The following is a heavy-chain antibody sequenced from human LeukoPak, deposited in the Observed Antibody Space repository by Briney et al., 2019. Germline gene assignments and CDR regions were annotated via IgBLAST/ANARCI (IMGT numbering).Heavy chain of an antibody. V-gene: IGHV3-23*01. CDR1: GLPHHLNA. CDR3: AKARDSIVGTTTPTRLATLDI. D-gene: IGHD1-26*01. J-gene: IGHJ3*02. Sequence: GVTLSLPHASSGLPHHLNALMWVTQAPAKALEGVSAISTLCCSTYYADSVNGRFTISRDNPNNTLYLQMNNLRAEDTAVYYCAKARDSIVGTTTPTRLATLDIWGQGTMVTVSS. CDR2: ISTLCCST.